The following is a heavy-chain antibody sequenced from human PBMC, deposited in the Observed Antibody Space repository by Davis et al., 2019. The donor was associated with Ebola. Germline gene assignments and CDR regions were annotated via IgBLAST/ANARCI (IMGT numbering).Heavy chain of an antibody. Sequence: PSETLSLTCTVSGGSISSSSYYWGWIRQPPGKGLEWIGSIYYSGSTYYNPSLKSRVTISVDTSKNQFSLKLSSVTAADTAVYYCAREKEDTAYCSSTSCRYYYYMDVWGKGTTVTVSS. D-gene: IGHD2-2*01. J-gene: IGHJ6*03. CDR2: IYYSGST. CDR3: AREKEDTAYCSSTSCRYYYYMDV. V-gene: IGHV4-39*07. CDR1: GGSISSSSYY.